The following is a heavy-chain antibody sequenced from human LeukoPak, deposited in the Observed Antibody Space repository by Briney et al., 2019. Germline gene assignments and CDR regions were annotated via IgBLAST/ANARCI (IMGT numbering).Heavy chain of an antibody. Sequence: GSALKISCKGSCSSFTSCWIAVRRPLPGKGLEWMGIIYPDDSDTSYSPSFQGQVTITADKSISTAYLQWSSLKASDNATYYCARQRRSSGWPNDYWGQGTLVTVSS. J-gene: IGHJ4*02. CDR3: ARQRRSSGWPNDY. CDR2: IYPDDSDT. D-gene: IGHD6-19*01. V-gene: IGHV5-51*01. CDR1: CSSFTSCW.